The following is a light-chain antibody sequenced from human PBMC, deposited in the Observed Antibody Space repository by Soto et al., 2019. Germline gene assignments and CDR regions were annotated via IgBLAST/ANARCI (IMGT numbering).Light chain of an antibody. V-gene: IGKV3-20*01. Sequence: EIVLTQSTGTLSLSPGERATLSCRDSQSVSSSYLAWYQQKPGQAPRLLIYGASSRATGIPDRFSGSGSGTDFTLTISRLEPEDFAVYYCQQYGSSPLVTFGQGKRLEIK. CDR2: GAS. J-gene: IGKJ5*01. CDR1: QSVSSSY. CDR3: QQYGSSPLVT.